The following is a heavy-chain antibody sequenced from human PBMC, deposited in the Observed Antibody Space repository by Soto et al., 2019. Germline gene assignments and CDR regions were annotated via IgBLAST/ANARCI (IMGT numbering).Heavy chain of an antibody. J-gene: IGHJ6*02. V-gene: IGHV3-13*01. CDR3: ARAAGYSYGSYYYYYGMAV. CDR2: IGTAGDT. Sequence: GGSLRLSCAASGFTFSSYDMHWVRQATGKGLEWVSVIGTAGDTYYPGSVKGRFTISRENAKNSFYLQMNSLRAEDTAVYYCARAAGYSYGSYYYYYGMAVWGQGTTVTVSS. D-gene: IGHD5-18*01. CDR1: GFTFSSYD.